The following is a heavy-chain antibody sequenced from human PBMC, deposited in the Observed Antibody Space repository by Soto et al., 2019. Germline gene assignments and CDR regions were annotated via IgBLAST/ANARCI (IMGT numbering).Heavy chain of an antibody. J-gene: IGHJ4*02. D-gene: IGHD4-4*01. V-gene: IGHV4-59*02. CDR1: DGSVTGYC. CDR3: ARGPDHSKVGY. Sequence: PSETLSLTCSVSDGSVTGYCWSLIRQPPGKGLEWIGCIDYNGRAHYNPSLTSRVTMSLDTSNNHFSLKLSSVTTTDTAVYYCARGPDHSKVGYWGQGTLVTVSS. CDR2: IDYNGRA.